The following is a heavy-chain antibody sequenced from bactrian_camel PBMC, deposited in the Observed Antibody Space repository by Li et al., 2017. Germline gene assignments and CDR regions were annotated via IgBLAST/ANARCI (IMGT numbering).Heavy chain of an antibody. CDR1: GSIYGDAC. J-gene: IGHJ4*01. D-gene: IGHD2*01. CDR3: AKARGDYTGSSLEF. V-gene: IGHV3S1*01. CDR2: IDSDGIA. Sequence: HVQLVESGGGSVQAGGSLRLSCGASGSIYGDACVGWLRQAPGKEREGVAAIDSDGIASYADSVKGRFTISRDNANPTLYLQLNSLKTDDTAMYYCAKARGDYTGSSLEFWGQGTQVTVS.